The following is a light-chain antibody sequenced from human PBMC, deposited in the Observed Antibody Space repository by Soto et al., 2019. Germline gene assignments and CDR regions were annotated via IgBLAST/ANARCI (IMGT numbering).Light chain of an antibody. Sequence: QSVLTQPASVSGSPGQSITISCTGTSSDVGGYNYVSWYQQHPGTAPKLMIYDVSDRPSGVSNRFSGSKSGNTASLTISGLQAEDEADYYCSSYTRSSTYVFGTGTKLTVL. CDR2: DVS. CDR3: SSYTRSSTYV. J-gene: IGLJ1*01. V-gene: IGLV2-14*03. CDR1: SSDVGGYNY.